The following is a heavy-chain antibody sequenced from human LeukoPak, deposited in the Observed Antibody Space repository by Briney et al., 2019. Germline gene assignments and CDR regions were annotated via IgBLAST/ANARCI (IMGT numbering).Heavy chain of an antibody. CDR3: AIMTTYYDSSAYYPFQH. V-gene: IGHV3-33*03. J-gene: IGHJ1*01. CDR2: IWYDGSNK. Sequence: GGSLRLSCAASGFTFSSYSMNWVRQAPGKGLEWVAIIWYDGSNKYYADSVKGRFTISRDNAKNSVFLQINSLRDEDTAVYYCAIMTTYYDSSAYYPFQHWGQGTLVTVSS. CDR1: GFTFSSYS. D-gene: IGHD3-22*01.